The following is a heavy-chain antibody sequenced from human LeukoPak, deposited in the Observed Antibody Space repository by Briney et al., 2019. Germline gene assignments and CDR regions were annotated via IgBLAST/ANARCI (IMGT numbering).Heavy chain of an antibody. Sequence: SETLSLTCAVYGGSFNGYYWIWIRQPPGKGLEWIGEINHSGTTNYNTSLESRVTISIDTSKNHFSLKLNSVTAADTAVYYCARELFGDGDYWGQGFLVT. V-gene: IGHV4-34*01. CDR1: GGSFNGYY. D-gene: IGHD3-10*02. CDR3: ARELFGDGDY. J-gene: IGHJ4*02. CDR2: INHSGTT.